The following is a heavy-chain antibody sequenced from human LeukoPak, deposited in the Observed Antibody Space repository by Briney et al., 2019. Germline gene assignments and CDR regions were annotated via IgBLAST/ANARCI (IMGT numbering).Heavy chain of an antibody. CDR3: ARVYPLRVPAAMDY. CDR1: GYTFTSYD. J-gene: IGHJ4*02. D-gene: IGHD2-2*01. Sequence: ASVKVSCKASGYTFTSYDINWVRQATGQGLEWKGWMNPNSGNTGYAQKFQGRVTITRNTSISTAYMELSSLRSEDTAVYYCARVYPLRVPAAMDYWGQGTLVTVSS. V-gene: IGHV1-8*03. CDR2: MNPNSGNT.